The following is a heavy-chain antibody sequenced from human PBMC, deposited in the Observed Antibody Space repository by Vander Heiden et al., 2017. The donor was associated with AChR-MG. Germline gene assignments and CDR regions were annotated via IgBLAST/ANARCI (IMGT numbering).Heavy chain of an antibody. CDR3: ARGASSTLQLETDY. J-gene: IGHJ4*02. CDR2: IIPIFCTA. Sequence: HVQLVQSGAEVTKPGSSVKVSCTASGGTCRSYASSWVRQAPGQGLEWMGRIIPIFCTANYAQKFQRRVTITANESTSTAYMELSSLRSEDTAVYYCARGASSTLQLETDYWGQGTLVTVSS. D-gene: IGHD1-1*01. CDR1: GGTCRSYA. V-gene: IGHV1-69*18.